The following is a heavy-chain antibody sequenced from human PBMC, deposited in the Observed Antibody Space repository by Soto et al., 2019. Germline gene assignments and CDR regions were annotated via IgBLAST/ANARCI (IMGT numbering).Heavy chain of an antibody. CDR3: ARQYCSSTSCYASFHVDNWFDP. V-gene: IGHV4-39*01. Sequence: SETLSLTCTVSGGSISSSSYYWGWIRQPPGKGLEWIGSIYYSGSTYYNPSLKSRVTISVDTSKNQFSLKLSSVTAADTAVYYCARQYCSSTSCYASFHVDNWFDPWGQGTLVTVSS. J-gene: IGHJ5*02. CDR2: IYYSGST. D-gene: IGHD2-2*01. CDR1: GGSISSSSYY.